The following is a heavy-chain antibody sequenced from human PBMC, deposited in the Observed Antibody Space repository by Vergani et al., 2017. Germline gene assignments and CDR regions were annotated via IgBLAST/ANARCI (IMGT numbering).Heavy chain of an antibody. V-gene: IGHV3-30*18. J-gene: IGHJ4*02. CDR3: AKDARRLAIAVAGTGVDY. CDR2: ISYDGSNK. D-gene: IGHD6-19*01. CDR1: GFTFSSYG. Sequence: VQLLESGGGLVQPGGSLRLSCAASGFTFSSYGMHWVRQAPGKGLEWVAVISYDGSNKYYADSVKGRFTISRDNSKNTLYLQMNSLRAEDTAVYYCAKDARRLAIAVAGTGVDYWGQGTLVTVSS.